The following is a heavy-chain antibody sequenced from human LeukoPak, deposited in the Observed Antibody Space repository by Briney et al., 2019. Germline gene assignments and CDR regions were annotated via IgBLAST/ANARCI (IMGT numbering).Heavy chain of an antibody. CDR1: GSTFSSFA. J-gene: IGHJ4*02. CDR3: AKHRSGGSCYSSPFDY. CDR2: ISGSGGST. D-gene: IGHD2-15*01. Sequence: PGGSLRLXCAASGSTFSSFAMSWVRQAPGKGLEWVSTISGSGGSTYYADSVKGRFTISRDNSKNTLYLQMNSLRAEDTAIYYCAKHRSGGSCYSSPFDYWGQGTLVTVSS. V-gene: IGHV3-23*01.